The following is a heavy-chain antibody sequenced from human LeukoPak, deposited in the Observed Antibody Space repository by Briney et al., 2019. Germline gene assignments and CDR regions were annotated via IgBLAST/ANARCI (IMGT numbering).Heavy chain of an antibody. Sequence: GGSLRLSCAASGFTLISYEINWVRPALGRGLEWVSYISSSGSTIHYADSVKGRFTISRDNAKNSLYLQMNSLRAEDTAVYYCAELGITMIGGVWGKGTTVTISS. CDR1: GFTLISYE. V-gene: IGHV3-48*03. D-gene: IGHD3-10*02. CDR2: ISSSGSTI. CDR3: AELGITMIGGV. J-gene: IGHJ6*04.